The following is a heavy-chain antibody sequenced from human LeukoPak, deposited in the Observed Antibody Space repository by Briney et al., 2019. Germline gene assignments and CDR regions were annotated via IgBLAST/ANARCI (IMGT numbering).Heavy chain of an antibody. CDR3: ARDYGSGSYSNWFDP. J-gene: IGHJ5*02. CDR2: IYHSGST. Sequence: SETLSLTCAVSGGSISSSNWWSWVRRPPGKGLEWIGEIYHSGSTNYNPSLKSRVTISVDKSKNQFSLKLSSVTAADTAVYYCARDYGSGSYSNWFDPWGQGTLVTVSS. D-gene: IGHD3-10*01. V-gene: IGHV4-4*02. CDR1: GGSISSSNW.